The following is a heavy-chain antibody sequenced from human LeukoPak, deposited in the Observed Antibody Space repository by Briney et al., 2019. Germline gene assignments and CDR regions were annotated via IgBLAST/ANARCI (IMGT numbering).Heavy chain of an antibody. CDR2: IYYSGST. V-gene: IGHV4-39*01. CDR3: ARLSGYSSGHYYSGY. Sequence: SETLSLTCTVSGGSISGSSYYWGWIRQPPGKGLEWIGSIYYSGSTYYNPSLKSRVTISVDTSKNQFSLKLNSVTATDTAVYYCARLSGYSSGHYYSGYWGQGTLVTVSS. D-gene: IGHD3-22*01. J-gene: IGHJ4*02. CDR1: GGSISGSSYY.